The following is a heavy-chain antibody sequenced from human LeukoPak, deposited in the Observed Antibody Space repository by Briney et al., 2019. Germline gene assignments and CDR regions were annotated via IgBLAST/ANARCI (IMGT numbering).Heavy chain of an antibody. D-gene: IGHD6-13*01. CDR3: ARETPSLYGSSSGSDI. V-gene: IGHV4-61*01. CDR1: GGSVSSGSYY. J-gene: IGHJ3*02. Sequence: SETLSLTCTVSGGSVSSGSYYWSWIRQPPGKGLEWIGYIYYSGSTNYNPSLKSRVTISVDTSKNQFSLKLSSVTAADTAVYYCARETPSLYGSSSGSDIWGQGTMVTVSS. CDR2: IYYSGST.